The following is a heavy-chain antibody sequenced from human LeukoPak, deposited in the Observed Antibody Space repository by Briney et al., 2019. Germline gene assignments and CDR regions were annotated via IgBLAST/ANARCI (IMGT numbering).Heavy chain of an antibody. Sequence: SETLSLTCTVSGGSISRYYWSWIRQPPGKGLEWIGYIYYSGSTNYNPSLKSRVTISVDTSKNQFSLKLSSVTAADTAVYYCARAPGGYYYYYMDVWGKGTTVTISS. V-gene: IGHV4-59*01. D-gene: IGHD3-16*01. CDR3: ARAPGGYYYYYMDV. CDR1: GGSISRYY. J-gene: IGHJ6*03. CDR2: IYYSGST.